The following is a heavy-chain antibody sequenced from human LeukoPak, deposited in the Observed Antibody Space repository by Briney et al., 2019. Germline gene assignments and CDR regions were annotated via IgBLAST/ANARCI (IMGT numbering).Heavy chain of an antibody. D-gene: IGHD3-3*01. V-gene: IGHV4-59*01. J-gene: IGHJ4*02. Sequence: SETLSLTCAVSGGSISSYYWSWIRQPPGKGLEWIGYIYYSGSTNYNPSLKSRVTISVDTSKNQFSLKLSSVTAADTAVYYCARCYYDFWSGYRNEPFFDYWGQGTLVTVSS. CDR2: IYYSGST. CDR3: ARCYYDFWSGYRNEPFFDY. CDR1: GGSISSYY.